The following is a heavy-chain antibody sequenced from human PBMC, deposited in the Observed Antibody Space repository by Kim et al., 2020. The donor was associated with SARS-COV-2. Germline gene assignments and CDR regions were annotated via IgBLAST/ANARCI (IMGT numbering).Heavy chain of an antibody. CDR3: ARAYYGSGSHPLRYFDL. V-gene: IGHV6-1*01. CDR1: GDSVSSNSAA. D-gene: IGHD3-10*01. CDR2: TYYRSKWYN. Sequence: SQTLSLTCTISGDSVSSNSAAWNWIRQSPSRGLEWLGRTYYRSKWYNDYAVSVKSRITINPDTSKNQFSLQLNSVTPEDTAVYYCARAYYGSGSHPLRYFDLWGRGTLVTVSS. J-gene: IGHJ2*01.